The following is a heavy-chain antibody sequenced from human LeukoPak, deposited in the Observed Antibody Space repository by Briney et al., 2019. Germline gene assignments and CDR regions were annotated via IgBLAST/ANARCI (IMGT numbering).Heavy chain of an antibody. CDR3: AKDAQYYYDSSGYYLAADY. J-gene: IGHJ4*02. CDR1: GFTFSSYA. CDR2: ISVSGGNT. V-gene: IGHV3-23*01. D-gene: IGHD3-22*01. Sequence: GGSLRLSCAASGFTFSSYAMTWVRQAPGKGLEWVSDISVSGGNTYYADSVQGRFTISRDNSKNTLYLQMNSLRAEDTAVYYCAKDAQYYYDSSGYYLAADYWGQGTLVTVSS.